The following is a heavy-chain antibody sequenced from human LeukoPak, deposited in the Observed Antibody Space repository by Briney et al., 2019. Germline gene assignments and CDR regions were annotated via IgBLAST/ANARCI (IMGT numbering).Heavy chain of an antibody. CDR3: AKPETRSYYYDSSGYYYFAFDV. V-gene: IGHV3-9*01. CDR1: GFTFDDYA. Sequence: PGRSLRLSCAASGFTFDDYAMHWLRQAPGKGLEWVSGISWNSGSIGYADPVKGRFTISRDNAKNSLYLQMKSLGAEDTALYYCAKPETRSYYYDSSGYYYFAFDVWGQGTMVTVSS. J-gene: IGHJ3*01. D-gene: IGHD3-22*01. CDR2: ISWNSGSI.